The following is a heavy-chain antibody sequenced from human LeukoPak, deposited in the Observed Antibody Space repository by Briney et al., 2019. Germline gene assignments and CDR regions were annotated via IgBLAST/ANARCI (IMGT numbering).Heavy chain of an antibody. CDR3: ARGPLYQGMDV. J-gene: IGHJ6*02. CDR1: GFSLTMYA. V-gene: IGHV3-74*01. Sequence: PGGSLRLSCAASGFSLTMYAMSWVRQAPGKGLVWVSRINSDGSSTTYADSVKGRFTISRDNAKNTLYLRMDSLRAEDTAVYYCARGPLYQGMDVWGQGTTVTVSS. CDR2: INSDGSST.